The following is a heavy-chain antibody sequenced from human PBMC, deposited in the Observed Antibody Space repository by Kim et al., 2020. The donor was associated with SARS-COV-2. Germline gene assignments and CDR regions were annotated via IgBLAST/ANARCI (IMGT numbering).Heavy chain of an antibody. V-gene: IGHV3-74*01. J-gene: IGHJ1*01. CDR3: ARAGDYDSSGDYGFFPH. Sequence: VTVRFTISRDTAKNTLYLHMNSLRPEDTAVYYCARAGDYDSSGDYGFFPHWGQGALVTVSS. D-gene: IGHD3-22*01.